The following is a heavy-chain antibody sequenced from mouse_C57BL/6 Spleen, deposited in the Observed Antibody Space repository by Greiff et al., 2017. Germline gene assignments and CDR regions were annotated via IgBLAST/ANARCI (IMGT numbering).Heavy chain of an antibody. J-gene: IGHJ4*01. Sequence: QVQLKESGAELVRPGASVTLSCKASGYTFTDYEMHWVKQTPVHGLEWIGAFDPETGGTAYNQKFKGKAILTADKSSSTAYMELRSLTSEDSAVYYCTRGGYYAMDYWGQGTSVTVSS. V-gene: IGHV1-15*01. CDR3: TRGGYYAMDY. CDR2: FDPETGGT. CDR1: GYTFTDYE.